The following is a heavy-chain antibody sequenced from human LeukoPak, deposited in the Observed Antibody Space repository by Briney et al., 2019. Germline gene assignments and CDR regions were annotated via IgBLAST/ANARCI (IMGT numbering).Heavy chain of an antibody. CDR1: GGSFSGYY. Sequence: KPSETLSLTCAVYGGSFSGYYWSWIRQPPGKGLEWIGEINHSGSTYYNPSLKSRVTISVDTSKNQFSLKLSSVTAADTAVYYCANGELLPERFDYWGQGTLVTVSS. CDR2: INHSGST. V-gene: IGHV4-34*01. D-gene: IGHD3-10*01. CDR3: ANGELLPERFDY. J-gene: IGHJ4*02.